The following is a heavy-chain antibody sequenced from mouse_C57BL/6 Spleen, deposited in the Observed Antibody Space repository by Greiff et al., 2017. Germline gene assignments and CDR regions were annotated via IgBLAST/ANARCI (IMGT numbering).Heavy chain of an antibody. V-gene: IGHV1-7*01. Sequence: QVQLQQSGAELAKPGASVKLSCKASGYTFTSYWMHWVKQRPGQGLEWIGYINPSSGYTKYNQKFKDKATLTADKSSSTAYMQLSSLTYEDSAVYFCARSRGNPHWYFDVWGTGTTVTVAS. D-gene: IGHD2-1*01. J-gene: IGHJ1*03. CDR1: GYTFTSYW. CDR2: INPSSGYT. CDR3: ARSRGNPHWYFDV.